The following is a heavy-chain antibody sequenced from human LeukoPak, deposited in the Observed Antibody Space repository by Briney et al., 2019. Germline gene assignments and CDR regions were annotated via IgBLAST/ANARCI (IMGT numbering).Heavy chain of an antibody. CDR3: AKDRYYGSGSYYKPYYFDS. CDR1: GFTFNSYA. D-gene: IGHD3-10*01. V-gene: IGHV3-23*01. Sequence: PGGSLRLSCAASGFTFNSYAMNSVRQAPGKGLEWVSGISGSGGRTYYADSVKGRFTISRDNSKNTLYLQMNSLRAEDTAVYYCAKDRYYGSGSYYKPYYFDSWGPGTLVTVSS. J-gene: IGHJ4*02. CDR2: ISGSGGRT.